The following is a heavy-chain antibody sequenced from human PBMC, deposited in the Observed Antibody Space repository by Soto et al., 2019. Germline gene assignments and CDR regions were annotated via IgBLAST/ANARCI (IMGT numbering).Heavy chain of an antibody. Sequence: SETLSLTCTVSGGSISSGDYYWSWIRQPPGKGLEWIGYIYYSGSTYYNPSLKSRVTISVDTSKNQFSLKLSSVTAADTAVYYCARDSAPAYCSGGSCYSRCFDYWGQGTLVTVS. J-gene: IGHJ4*02. CDR3: ARDSAPAYCSGGSCYSRCFDY. CDR2: IYYSGST. CDR1: GGSISSGDYY. D-gene: IGHD2-15*01. V-gene: IGHV4-30-4*01.